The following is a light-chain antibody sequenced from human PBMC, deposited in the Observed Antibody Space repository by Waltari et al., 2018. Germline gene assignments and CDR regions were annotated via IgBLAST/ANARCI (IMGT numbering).Light chain of an antibody. CDR1: QIVSSSY. CDR2: GAS. CDR3: QQYGSSPQT. Sequence: EIVLTQSPGTLSLSPGERATLSCRASQIVSSSYLAWYQQKPGQAPRLLIYGASSSATGIPDRFSGSGSGTDFTLTISRLEPEDFAVYYCQQYGSSPQTFGGGTKVEIK. V-gene: IGKV3-20*01. J-gene: IGKJ4*01.